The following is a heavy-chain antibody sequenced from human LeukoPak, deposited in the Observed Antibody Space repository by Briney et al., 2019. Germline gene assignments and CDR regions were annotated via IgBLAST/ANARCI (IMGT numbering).Heavy chain of an antibody. D-gene: IGHD3-10*01. CDR3: ARTMVRGVISSDFDY. J-gene: IGHJ4*02. CDR1: GFTFSSYS. V-gene: IGHV3-21*01. CDR2: ISSSSSYI. Sequence: GGSLRLSCAATGFTFSSYSMNWVRQAPGKGLEWVSSISSSSSYIYYADSVKGRFTISRDNAKNSLYLQMNSLRAEDTAVYYCARTMVRGVISSDFDYWGQGTLVTVSS.